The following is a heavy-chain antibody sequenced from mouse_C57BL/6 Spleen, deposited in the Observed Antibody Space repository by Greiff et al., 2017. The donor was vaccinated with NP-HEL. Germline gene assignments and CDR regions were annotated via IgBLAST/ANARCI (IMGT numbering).Heavy chain of an antibody. CDR3: ARRADYGSSPAWFAY. CDR2: ILPGSGST. CDR1: GYTFTGYW. D-gene: IGHD1-1*01. J-gene: IGHJ3*01. V-gene: IGHV1-9*01. Sequence: VQLQQSGAELMKPGASVKLSCKATGYTFTGYWIEWVKQRPGHGLEWIGVILPGSGSTNYNEKFKGKATFTADTSSNTAYMQLSSQTTEDSAIYSCARRADYGSSPAWFAYWGQGTLVTVSA.